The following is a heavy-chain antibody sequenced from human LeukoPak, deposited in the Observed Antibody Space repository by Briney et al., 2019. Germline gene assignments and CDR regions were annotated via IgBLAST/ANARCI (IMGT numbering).Heavy chain of an antibody. V-gene: IGHV4-39*07. CDR3: ARQGGIWFGDEEGMDV. Sequence: SETLSLTCTVSGGSISSYYWGWIRQPPGKGLEWIGSIYYSGSTYYNPSLKSRVTISVDTSKNQFSLKLSSVTAADTAVYYCARQGGIWFGDEEGMDVWGQGTTVTVSS. J-gene: IGHJ6*02. CDR1: GGSISSYY. D-gene: IGHD3-10*01. CDR2: IYYSGST.